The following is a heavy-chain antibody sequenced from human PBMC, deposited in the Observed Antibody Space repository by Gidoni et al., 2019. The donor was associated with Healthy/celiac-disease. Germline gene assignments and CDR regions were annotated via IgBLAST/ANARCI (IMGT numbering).Heavy chain of an antibody. CDR3: ARDPGEPIDDYGGRSGENWFDP. D-gene: IGHD4-17*01. CDR2: IIPIFGTA. V-gene: IGHV1-69*01. J-gene: IGHJ5*02. CDR1: GGTFSSYA. Sequence: QVQLVQSGAEVKKPGSSVKVSCKASGGTFSSYAISWVRQAPGQGLEWMGGIIPIFGTANYAQKFKGRVTITADESTSTAYMELSSLRSEDTAVYYCARDPGEPIDDYGGRSGENWFDPWGQGTLVTVSS.